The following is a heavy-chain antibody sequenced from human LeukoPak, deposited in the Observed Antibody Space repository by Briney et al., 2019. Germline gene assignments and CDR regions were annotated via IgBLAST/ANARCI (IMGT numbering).Heavy chain of an antibody. Sequence: SETLSLTCAVYGGSFSGYYWSWIRQPPGKGLEWIGEINHSGSTNYNPSLKSRVTISVDTSKNQFSLKLSSVTAADTAVYYCARLKWGGRFDNWGQGTLVTVSS. V-gene: IGHV4-34*01. CDR3: ARLKWGGRFDN. J-gene: IGHJ4*02. CDR2: INHSGST. CDR1: GGSFSGYY. D-gene: IGHD1-26*01.